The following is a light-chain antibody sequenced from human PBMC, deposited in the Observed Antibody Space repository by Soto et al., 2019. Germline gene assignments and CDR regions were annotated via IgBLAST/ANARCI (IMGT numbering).Light chain of an antibody. Sequence: QSVLTQPPSVSGAPGQRVTISCTWSSSNIGAGYDVHWYQQLPGTAPKLLIYGNSNRPSGVPDRFSGSKSGTSASLAITGLQAEDEADYYCQSYDSSLSGSVFGGGTKLIVL. J-gene: IGLJ2*01. CDR3: QSYDSSLSGSV. CDR2: GNS. CDR1: SSNIGAGYD. V-gene: IGLV1-40*01.